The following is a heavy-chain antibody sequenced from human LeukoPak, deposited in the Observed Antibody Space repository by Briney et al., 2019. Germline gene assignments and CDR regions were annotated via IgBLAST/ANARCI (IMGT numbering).Heavy chain of an antibody. D-gene: IGHD1-26*01. CDR1: GYSFTSYW. J-gene: IGHJ6*03. Sequence: GESLKISCKSSGYSFTSYWIGWVRQMPGKGLEWMGIIYPGDSDTRYSPSFQGQVTISADKSISTAYLQWSSLKASDTAMYYCARHGADSGSYYNYYYYYMDVWGKGTTVTVSS. V-gene: IGHV5-51*01. CDR3: ARHGADSGSYYNYYYYYMDV. CDR2: IYPGDSDT.